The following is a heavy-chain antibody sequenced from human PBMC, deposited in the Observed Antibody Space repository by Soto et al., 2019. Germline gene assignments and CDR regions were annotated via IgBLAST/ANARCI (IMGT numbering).Heavy chain of an antibody. CDR1: GGSISSYY. Sequence: SETLSLTCTVSGGSISSYYWSWIRQPPGKGLEWIGYIYYSGSTNYNPSLKSRVTISVDTSKNQFSLKPSSVTAADTAVYYCARLRIYYMDVWGKGTTVTVSS. CDR3: ARLRIYYMDV. J-gene: IGHJ6*03. D-gene: IGHD3-16*01. CDR2: IYYSGST. V-gene: IGHV4-59*08.